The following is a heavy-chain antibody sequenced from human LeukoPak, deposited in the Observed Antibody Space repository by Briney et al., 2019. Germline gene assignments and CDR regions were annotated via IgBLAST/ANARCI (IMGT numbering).Heavy chain of an antibody. CDR1: GYTFTGYY. Sequence: ASVKVSCKASGYTFTGYYMHWVRQAPGQGLEWMGWINPNSGGTNYVQKFQGRVTMTRDTSISTAYMELSRLRSDDTAVYYCARAEGRGYSYYYYYYYMDVWGKGTTVTVSS. V-gene: IGHV1-2*02. J-gene: IGHJ6*03. D-gene: IGHD6-13*01. CDR3: ARAEGRGYSYYYYYYYMDV. CDR2: INPNSGGT.